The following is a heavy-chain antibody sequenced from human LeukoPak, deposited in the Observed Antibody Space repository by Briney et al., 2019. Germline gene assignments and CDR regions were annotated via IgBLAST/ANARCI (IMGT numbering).Heavy chain of an antibody. D-gene: IGHD6-19*01. V-gene: IGHV3-21*01. Sequence: GGSLRLSCAASGFTFSSYSMNWVRQAPGKGLEWVSSISSSSSYIYYADSVKGRFTISRDNAKSSLYLQMNSLRAEDTAVYYCARTLIAVAGIDYYYGMDVWGQGTTVTVSS. CDR2: ISSSSSYI. J-gene: IGHJ6*02. CDR3: ARTLIAVAGIDYYYGMDV. CDR1: GFTFSSYS.